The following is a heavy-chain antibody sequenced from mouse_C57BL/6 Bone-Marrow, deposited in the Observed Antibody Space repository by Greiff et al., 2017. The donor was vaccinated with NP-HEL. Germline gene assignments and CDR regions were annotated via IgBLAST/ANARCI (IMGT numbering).Heavy chain of an antibody. Sequence: VKLMESGPGLVQPSQSLSITCTVSGFSLTSYGVHWVRQSPGKGLEWLGVIWRGGSTDYNAAFMSRLSITKDNSKSQVFFKMNSLQADDTAIYYCAKKRGSSYWYFDVWGTGTTVTVSS. V-gene: IGHV2-5*01. J-gene: IGHJ1*03. CDR3: AKKRGSSYWYFDV. CDR1: GFSLTSYG. CDR2: IWRGGST. D-gene: IGHD1-1*01.